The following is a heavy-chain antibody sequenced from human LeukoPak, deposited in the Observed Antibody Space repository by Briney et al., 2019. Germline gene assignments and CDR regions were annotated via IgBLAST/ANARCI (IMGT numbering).Heavy chain of an antibody. CDR3: AKARGYSYGYDY. J-gene: IGHJ4*02. D-gene: IGHD5-18*01. V-gene: IGHV3-23*01. CDR1: GFTFSSYA. CDR2: ISCSGGST. Sequence: PGGSLRLSCAASGFTFSSYAMSWVRQAPGKGLEWVSAISCSGGSTYYADSVKGRFTISRDNSKNTLYLQMNSLRAEDTAVYYCAKARGYSYGYDYWGQGTLVTVSS.